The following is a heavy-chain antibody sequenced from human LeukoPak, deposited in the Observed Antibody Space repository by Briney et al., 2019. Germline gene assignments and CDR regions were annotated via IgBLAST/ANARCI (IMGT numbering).Heavy chain of an antibody. V-gene: IGHV3-23*01. CDR1: GFIFSEYA. CDR3: AKDRYSNYGNWFDP. J-gene: IGHJ5*02. D-gene: IGHD4-11*01. Sequence: AGGSLRFSCAASGFIFSEYAMDWVRQAPGKGLEWVSAISGGGGTTHYADSVKGRFAVSRDNSKNILYLQMTNLRHEDTALYYCAKDRYSNYGNWFDPWGQGTQVTVIS. CDR2: ISGGGGTT.